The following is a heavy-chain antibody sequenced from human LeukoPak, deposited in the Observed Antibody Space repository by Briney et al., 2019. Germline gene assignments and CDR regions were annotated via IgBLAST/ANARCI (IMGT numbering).Heavy chain of an antibody. D-gene: IGHD3-10*01. V-gene: IGHV3-7*01. CDR3: ARDRVGVRGVIIRYFDY. CDR2: IKQDGSEK. Sequence: GGSLRLSCAASGFTFSSYWMSWVRQAPGKGLEWVANIKQDGSEKYYVDSVRGRFTISRDNAKNSLYLQMNSLRAEDTAVYYCARDRVGVRGVIIRYFDYWGQGTLVTVSS. CDR1: GFTFSSYW. J-gene: IGHJ4*02.